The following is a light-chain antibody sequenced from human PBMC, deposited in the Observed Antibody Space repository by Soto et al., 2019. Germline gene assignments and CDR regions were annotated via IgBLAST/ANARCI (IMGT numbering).Light chain of an antibody. Sequence: DIQMTQSPSSLSASVGDTVTINCRASQGINNYLAWYQQKPGKPPVLLIYTASTLKPGVPSRFSGSGAGTEFTLTISSLQPEDFATYYCQKYDSAPRTFGQGTKVDIK. CDR2: TAS. V-gene: IGKV1-27*01. J-gene: IGKJ1*01. CDR1: QGINNY. CDR3: QKYDSAPRT.